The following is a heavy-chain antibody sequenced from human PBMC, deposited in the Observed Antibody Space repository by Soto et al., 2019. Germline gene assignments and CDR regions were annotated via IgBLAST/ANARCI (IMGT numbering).Heavy chain of an antibody. CDR1: GGSTGSGDYY. Sequence: PSETLSLTCTVSGGSTGSGDYYWSWIRQPPGKGLEWIGYIYYSGTTYYNPSLKSRVTISADTSKNQFSLKLSSVTAADTAVYYCARVRAYSYGYEDYWGQGTLVTVSS. CDR3: ARVRAYSYGYEDY. D-gene: IGHD5-18*01. CDR2: IYYSGTT. V-gene: IGHV4-30-4*01. J-gene: IGHJ4*02.